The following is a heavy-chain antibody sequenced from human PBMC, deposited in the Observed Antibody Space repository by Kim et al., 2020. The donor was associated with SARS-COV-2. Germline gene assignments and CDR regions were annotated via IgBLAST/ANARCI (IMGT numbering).Heavy chain of an antibody. CDR2: IYSVGTT. V-gene: IGHV3-53*01. D-gene: IGHD4-4*01. CDR3: ARVMDYSSSSYYYGMDV. J-gene: IGHJ6*02. CDR1: GFTVSSNY. Sequence: GGSLRLSCAASGFTVSSNYMSWVRQATGKGLEWVSVIYSVGTTYYADSVKGRFTISRDNSKNTLYLQMNSLRAEDTAVYYCARVMDYSSSSYYYGMDVWGQGTTVTVSS.